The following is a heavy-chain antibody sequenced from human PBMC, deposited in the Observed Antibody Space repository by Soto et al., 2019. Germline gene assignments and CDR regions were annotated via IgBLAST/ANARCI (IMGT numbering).Heavy chain of an antibody. CDR1: GFTFSSYG. D-gene: IGHD2-2*01. CDR3: AKAVEKAFDI. Sequence: GGSVRLSCAASGFTFSSYGMHWVRQAPGNGLEWVAVISDDGSYKDYSDSAKGRFTVSRDNSKSTLYLQMNSLRTEDTAVYYCAKAVEKAFDIWGQGVMVTVSS. CDR2: ISDDGSYK. J-gene: IGHJ3*02. V-gene: IGHV3-30*18.